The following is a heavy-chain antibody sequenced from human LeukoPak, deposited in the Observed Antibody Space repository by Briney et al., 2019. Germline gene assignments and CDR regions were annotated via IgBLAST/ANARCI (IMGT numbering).Heavy chain of an antibody. CDR3: AKGSGWTPHDY. V-gene: IGHV3-30*18. D-gene: IGHD6-19*01. Sequence: GGSLRLSCAASGFTFSTYGMHWVRQAPGKGLEWVAVISFDGSNKYYADSVKGRFTVSRDNSKNTLYLQMNSLRAEDTAVYYCAKGSGWTPHDYWGQGTLVTVSS. J-gene: IGHJ4*02. CDR1: GFTFSTYG. CDR2: ISFDGSNK.